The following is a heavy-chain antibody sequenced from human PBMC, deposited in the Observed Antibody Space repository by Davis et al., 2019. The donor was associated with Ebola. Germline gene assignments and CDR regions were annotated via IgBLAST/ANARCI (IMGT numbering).Heavy chain of an antibody. D-gene: IGHD2-15*01. V-gene: IGHV4-39*07. CDR3: ARIKYCSGGSCYSGWFDP. Sequence: PSETLSLTCTVSGGSISSSSYYWGWIRQPPGKGLEWIGSIYYSGSTYYNPSLKSRVTISVDTSKNQFSLKLSSVTAADTAVYYCARIKYCSGGSCYSGWFDPWGQGTLVTVSS. CDR2: IYYSGST. J-gene: IGHJ5*02. CDR1: GGSISSSSYY.